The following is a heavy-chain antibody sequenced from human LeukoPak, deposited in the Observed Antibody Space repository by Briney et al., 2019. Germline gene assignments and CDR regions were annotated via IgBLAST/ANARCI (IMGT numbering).Heavy chain of an antibody. J-gene: IGHJ4*02. CDR3: ARISRGYPKGIDY. CDR2: INSDGSST. CDR1: GFTFSSYW. V-gene: IGHV3-74*01. Sequence: GGSLRLSCAASGFTFSSYWMHWVRQAPGKGLVWVSRINSDGSSTSYADSVKGRFTISRDNAKNTLYLQMNSLRAEDTAVYYCARISRGYPKGIDYWGQGTLVTVSS. D-gene: IGHD5-18*01.